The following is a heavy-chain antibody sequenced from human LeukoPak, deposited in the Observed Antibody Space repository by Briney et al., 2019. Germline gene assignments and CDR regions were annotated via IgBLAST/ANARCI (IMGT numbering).Heavy chain of an antibody. CDR3: ARRGYSYPRV. J-gene: IGHJ6*04. V-gene: IGHV4-61*02. D-gene: IGHD5-18*01. Sequence: PSETLSLTCNVSGASISSGNYFWSWIRQPAGKGLQWIGRLYTSGSTDYNPSLKSRVTISVDTSKNQFSLKLSSVTAADTAVYYCARRGYSYPRVWGKGTTVTVSS. CDR1: GASISSGNYF. CDR2: LYTSGST.